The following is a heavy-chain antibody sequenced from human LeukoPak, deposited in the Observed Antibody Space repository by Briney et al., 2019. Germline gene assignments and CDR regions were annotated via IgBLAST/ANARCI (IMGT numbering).Heavy chain of an antibody. D-gene: IGHD3-22*01. CDR3: ALTPGSGSGYSNHDY. CDR2: IIPIFGTA. Sequence: SVKVSCKASGYTFTSYDINWVRQAPGQGLEWMGGIIPIFGTANYAQKFQGRVTITADESTSTAYMELSSLRSEDTAVYYCALTPGSGSGYSNHDYWGQGTLVTVSS. J-gene: IGHJ4*02. V-gene: IGHV1-69*13. CDR1: GYTFTSYD.